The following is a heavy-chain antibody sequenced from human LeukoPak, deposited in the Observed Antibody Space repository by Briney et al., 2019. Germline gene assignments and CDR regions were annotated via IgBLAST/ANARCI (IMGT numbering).Heavy chain of an antibody. CDR1: GYTFTSYG. Sequence: ASVKVSCKASGYTFTSYGISWVRQAPGQGLEWMGWINTNTGNPTYAQGFTGRFVFSLDTSVSTAYLQISSLKAEDTAVYYCARANFNYGSGSRMFDYWGQGTLVTVSS. J-gene: IGHJ4*02. CDR2: INTNTGNP. D-gene: IGHD3-10*01. V-gene: IGHV7-4-1*02. CDR3: ARANFNYGSGSRMFDY.